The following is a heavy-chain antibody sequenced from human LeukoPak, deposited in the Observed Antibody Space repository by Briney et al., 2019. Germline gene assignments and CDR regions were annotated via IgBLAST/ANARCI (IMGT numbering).Heavy chain of an antibody. D-gene: IGHD3-3*01. V-gene: IGHV1-8*01. J-gene: IGHJ6*02. CDR1: GYTFTSYD. CDR3: ARGPLVLRFLEWSMGYYYYYGMDV. CDR2: MNPNSGNT. Sequence: ASVTVSCKASGYTFTSYDINWVRQATGQGLEWMGWMNPNSGNTGYAQKFQGRVTMTRNTSISTAYMELSSLRSEDTAVYYCARGPLVLRFLEWSMGYYYYYGMDVWGQGTTVTVSS.